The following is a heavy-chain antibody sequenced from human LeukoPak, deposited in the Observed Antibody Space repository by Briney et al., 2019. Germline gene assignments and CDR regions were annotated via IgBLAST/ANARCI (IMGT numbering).Heavy chain of an antibody. CDR3: ARGVAANGRLDP. D-gene: IGHD2-15*01. CDR1: GYSFTDYY. CDR2: ISPKSGGT. V-gene: IGHV1-2*02. J-gene: IGHJ5*02. Sequence: GASLKVSCKTSGYSFTDYYIHWVRQAPGHGFEWLGWISPKSGGTNYAQKFQDSVSLTGDTSIDTAYMELTSLRLDDTAIYYCARGVAANGRLDPWGQGSLIIVSS.